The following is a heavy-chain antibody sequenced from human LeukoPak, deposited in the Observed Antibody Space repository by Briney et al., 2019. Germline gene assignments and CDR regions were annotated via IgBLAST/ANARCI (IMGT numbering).Heavy chain of an antibody. V-gene: IGHV3-33*01. CDR1: GFTFSSYG. CDR3: ARDHSSGWYSDYFDY. J-gene: IGHJ4*02. CDR2: IWYDGSNK. D-gene: IGHD6-19*01. Sequence: GGSLRLSWAASGFTFSSYGMHWVRQAPGKGLEWVAVIWYDGSNKYYADSVKGRFTISRDNSKNTLYLQMNSLRAEDTAVYYCARDHSSGWYSDYFDYWGQGTLVTVSS.